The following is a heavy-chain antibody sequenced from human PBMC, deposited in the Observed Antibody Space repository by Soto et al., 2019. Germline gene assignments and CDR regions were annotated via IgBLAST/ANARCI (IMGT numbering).Heavy chain of an antibody. CDR2: INAGNGNT. CDR3: ARDRAGEYTIFGVVTTPSCFDY. J-gene: IGHJ4*02. V-gene: IGHV1-3*01. D-gene: IGHD3-3*01. CDR1: GYTFTSYA. Sequence: ASVKVSCKASGYTFTSYAMHWVRQAPGQRLEWMGWINAGNGNTKYSQKFQGRVTITRDTSASTAYMERSSLRSEDTAVYYCARDRAGEYTIFGVVTTPSCFDYWGQGTLVTVSS.